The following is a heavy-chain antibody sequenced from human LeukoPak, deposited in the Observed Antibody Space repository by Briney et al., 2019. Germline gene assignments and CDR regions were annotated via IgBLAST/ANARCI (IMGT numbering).Heavy chain of an antibody. V-gene: IGHV4-39*01. J-gene: IGHJ3*02. CDR2: MCYSGNT. D-gene: IGHD3-3*01. Sequence: SETLSLTCTVSGDSISSSTYYWGWIRQPPGKGLEWIGSMCYSGNTYYSPSLEGRVTISVDTSRNKFALKLNSVTAADTAVYFCARHRLEGDTFDIWGQGTKVTVSS. CDR3: ARHRLEGDTFDI. CDR1: GDSISSSTYY.